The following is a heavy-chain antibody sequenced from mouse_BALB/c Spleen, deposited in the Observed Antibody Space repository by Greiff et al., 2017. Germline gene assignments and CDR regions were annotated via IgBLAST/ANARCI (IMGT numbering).Heavy chain of an antibody. CDR1: GFTFSSFG. Sequence: EVMLVESGGGLVQPGGSRKLSCAASGFTFSSFGMHWVRQAPEKGLEWVAYISSGSSTIYYADTVKGRFTISRDNPKNTLYLQMSSLKSEDTALYYCARGLRDAWFAYWGQGTLVTVSA. V-gene: IGHV5-17*02. CDR3: ARGLRDAWFAY. J-gene: IGHJ3*01. CDR2: ISSGSSTI. D-gene: IGHD3-1*01.